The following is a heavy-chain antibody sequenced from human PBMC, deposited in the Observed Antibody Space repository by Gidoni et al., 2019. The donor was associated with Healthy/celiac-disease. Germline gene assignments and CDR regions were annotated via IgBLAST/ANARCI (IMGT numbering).Heavy chain of an antibody. Sequence: GSIGYADSVKGRFTISRDNAKNSLYLQMNSLRAEDTALYYCAKDLRSATYSDHWGWGQGTLVTVSS. CDR3: AKDLRSATYSDHWG. J-gene: IGHJ4*02. V-gene: IGHV3-9*01. D-gene: IGHD1-26*01. CDR2: GSI.